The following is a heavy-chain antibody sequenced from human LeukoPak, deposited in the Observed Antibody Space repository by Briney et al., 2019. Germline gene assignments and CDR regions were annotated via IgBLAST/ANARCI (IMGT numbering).Heavy chain of an antibody. J-gene: IGHJ4*02. CDR3: AKGLYSNLLGFDY. CDR1: GFTFDDYA. V-gene: IGHV3-9*03. CDR2: ISWNSGSI. D-gene: IGHD4-11*01. Sequence: GGSLRLSCAASGFTFDDYAMYWVRQTPGKGLEWVSGISWNSGSIGYADSVKGRFTISRDNAKNSLYLQMNSLRAEDMALYYCAKGLYSNLLGFDYCGQGTLVTVSS.